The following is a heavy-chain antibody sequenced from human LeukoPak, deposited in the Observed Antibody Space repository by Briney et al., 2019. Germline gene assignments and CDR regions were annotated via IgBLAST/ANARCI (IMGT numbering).Heavy chain of an antibody. D-gene: IGHD2-15*01. CDR1: GFSFSNYA. CDR2: ISGSGGST. CDR3: AKGRYCSGGSCYEEGGPDAFDI. V-gene: IGHV3-23*01. Sequence: GGSLRLSCAPSGFSFSNYAINWVRPAPGKGLGWVSVISGSGGSTYNADAVKGRITISRDNSKNTVYLQMSSLRAEDTAVYYCAKGRYCSGGSCYEEGGPDAFDIWGQGTMVTVSS. J-gene: IGHJ3*02.